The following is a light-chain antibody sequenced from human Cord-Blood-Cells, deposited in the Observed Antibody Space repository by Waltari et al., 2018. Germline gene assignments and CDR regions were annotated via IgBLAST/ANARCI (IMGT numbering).Light chain of an antibody. V-gene: IGLV3-27*01. CDR3: YSAADNNLV. CDR2: KDS. CDR1: VLAKKY. Sequence: SYELTQHSSVSVSPGQTARITCSGDVLAKKYARWVQQKPGQAPVLVIYKDSERPSGIPERFSGSSSGTTVTLTISGAQVEDEADYYCYSAADNNLVFGGGTKLTVL. J-gene: IGLJ2*01.